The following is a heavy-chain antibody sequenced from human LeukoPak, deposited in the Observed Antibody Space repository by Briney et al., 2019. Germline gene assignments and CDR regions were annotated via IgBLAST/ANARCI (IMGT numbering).Heavy chain of an antibody. J-gene: IGHJ4*02. CDR2: VKSKTDGGTT. D-gene: IGHD4-17*01. CDR1: GFTFSYAW. CDR3: TTGTTVTTLDY. V-gene: IGHV3-15*01. Sequence: PGGSLRLSCAASGFTFSYAWVTWVRQAPGKGLEWVGRVKSKTDGGTTDYAAPVKGRFTISRDDSKNTLYLQMNSLKTEDTAVYYCTTGTTVTTLDYWSQGTLVTVSS.